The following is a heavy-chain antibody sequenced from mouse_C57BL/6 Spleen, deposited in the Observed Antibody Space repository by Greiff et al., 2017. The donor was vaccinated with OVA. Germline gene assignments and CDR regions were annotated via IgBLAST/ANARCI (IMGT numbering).Heavy chain of an antibody. V-gene: IGHV1-61*01. CDR2: IYPSDSET. D-gene: IGHD1-1*01. Sequence: VQLQQPGAELVRPGSSVKLSCKASGYTFTSYWMDWVKQRPGQGLEWIGNIYPSDSETHYNQKFKDKATLTVDKSSSTAYMQLSSLTSEDSAVYYCARPTYYYGSSYWYFDVWGTGTTVTVSS. CDR3: ARPTYYYGSSYWYFDV. J-gene: IGHJ1*03. CDR1: GYTFTSYW.